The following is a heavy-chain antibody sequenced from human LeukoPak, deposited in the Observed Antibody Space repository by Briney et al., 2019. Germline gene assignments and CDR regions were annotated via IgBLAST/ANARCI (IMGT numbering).Heavy chain of an antibody. J-gene: IGHJ4*02. D-gene: IGHD1-26*01. CDR1: GYSISSGYY. CDR2: IYHGGST. V-gene: IGHV4-38-2*02. CDR3: ARDRRGSYPYYFDY. Sequence: SETLSLTCTVSGYSISSGYYWGWIRQPPGKGLEWIGSIYHGGSTYYNPSLKSRVTISLDTSKNQFSLKLSSVTAADTAVYYCARDRRGSYPYYFDYWDQGTLVTVSS.